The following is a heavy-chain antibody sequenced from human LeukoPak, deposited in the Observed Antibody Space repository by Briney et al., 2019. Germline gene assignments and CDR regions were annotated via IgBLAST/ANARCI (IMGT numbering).Heavy chain of an antibody. CDR3: VGGSGWLPDY. Sequence: GGSLRLSCAASGFTFSSYLMNWVRQAPGKGLEWVANIKKDGSEKYYVDSAKGRFTISRDNAKNSLYLQMNSLRAEDTAVYYCVGGSGWLPDYWGQGTLVTVSS. J-gene: IGHJ4*02. D-gene: IGHD6-19*01. V-gene: IGHV3-7*04. CDR2: IKKDGSEK. CDR1: GFTFSSYL.